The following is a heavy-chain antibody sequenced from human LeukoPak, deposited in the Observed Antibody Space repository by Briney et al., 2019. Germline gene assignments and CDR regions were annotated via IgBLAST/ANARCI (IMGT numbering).Heavy chain of an antibody. CDR1: GGPFNGYY. CDR2: INHTGGT. V-gene: IGHV4-34*01. J-gene: IGHJ4*02. Sequence: SETLSLTCAVYGGPFNGYYWSWLRQPPGKGLEWIGEINHTGGTKYNPSLKSRVTISIDTSKNQFSLKLSSVTAADTAVYYCARVPYYYDSSGYSFDCWGQGILVTVSS. CDR3: ARVPYYYDSSGYSFDC. D-gene: IGHD3-22*01.